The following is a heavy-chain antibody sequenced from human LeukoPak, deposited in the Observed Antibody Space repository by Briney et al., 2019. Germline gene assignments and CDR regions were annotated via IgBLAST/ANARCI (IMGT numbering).Heavy chain of an antibody. Sequence: ASVKVSCKASGYIFTSYGISWVRQAPGQGLEWMGWISVHNGYTRYAQKFQGTVTMTTDTSTSTAYMDLRSLRSDDTAVYYCARDMRHYRNYDSTGYYFNFEYWGQGTLVTVSP. V-gene: IGHV1-18*01. CDR3: ARDMRHYRNYDSTGYYFNFEY. CDR1: GYIFTSYG. D-gene: IGHD3-22*01. CDR2: ISVHNGYT. J-gene: IGHJ4*02.